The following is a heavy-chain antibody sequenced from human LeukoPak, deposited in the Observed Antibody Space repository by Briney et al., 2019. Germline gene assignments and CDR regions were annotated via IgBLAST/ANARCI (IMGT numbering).Heavy chain of an antibody. V-gene: IGHV3-23*01. CDR1: GFTFSSYS. J-gene: IGHJ4*02. CDR2: ISGSGDST. CDR3: ANRAPYYDFWSGYYPFDY. D-gene: IGHD3-3*01. Sequence: GGSLRLSCAASGFTFSSYSMNWVRQAPGKGLGWVSDISGSGDSTNYADSVKGRFTISRDNSKNTLYLQMNSLRAEDTAIYYCANRAPYYDFWSGYYPFDYWGQGTLVTVSS.